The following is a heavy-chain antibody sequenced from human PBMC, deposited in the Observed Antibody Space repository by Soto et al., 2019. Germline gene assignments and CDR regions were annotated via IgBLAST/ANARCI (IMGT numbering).Heavy chain of an antibody. J-gene: IGHJ4*02. D-gene: IGHD3-16*01. CDR1: GGSISSYY. CDR3: ARRYGGNFDY. CDR2: IDYSGST. Sequence: QVQLQESGPGLVKPSETLSLTCTVSGGSISSYYWSWIRQPPGKGLEWIGYIDYSGSTNYNPSLKSRVTISVDTSKIQYSLQLSSVTAADTAVYYCARRYGGNFDYWGQGTLVTVSS. V-gene: IGHV4-59*01.